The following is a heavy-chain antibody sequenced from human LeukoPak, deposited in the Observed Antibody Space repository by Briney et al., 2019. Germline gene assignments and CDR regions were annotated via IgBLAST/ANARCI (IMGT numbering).Heavy chain of an antibody. Sequence: SETLSLTCTVSGGSISSYYWSWIRQPPGKGLEWIGYIYYSGSTNYNPSLKSRVTISVDTSKNQFSLKLSSVTAADTAVYYCARHPIVVVPAALNTRRKHSKHFDYWGQGTLVTVSS. J-gene: IGHJ4*02. CDR1: GGSISSYY. CDR2: IYYSGST. V-gene: IGHV4-59*01. CDR3: ARHPIVVVPAALNTRRKHSKHFDY. D-gene: IGHD2-2*01.